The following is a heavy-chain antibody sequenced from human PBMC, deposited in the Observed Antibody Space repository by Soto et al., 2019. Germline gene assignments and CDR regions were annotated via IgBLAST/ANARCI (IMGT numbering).Heavy chain of an antibody. J-gene: IGHJ3*02. D-gene: IGHD1-1*01. V-gene: IGHV1-2*02. CDR3: ARRPQPYGDAFDI. CDR2: INPNSGGT. Sequence: ASVKVSCKASGYTFTGYYMHWVRQAPGQGLEWMGWINPNSGGTNYAQKFQGRVTMTRDTSISTAYMELSRLRSDDTAVYYCARRPQPYGDAFDIWGQGTMVTVSS. CDR1: GYTFTGYY.